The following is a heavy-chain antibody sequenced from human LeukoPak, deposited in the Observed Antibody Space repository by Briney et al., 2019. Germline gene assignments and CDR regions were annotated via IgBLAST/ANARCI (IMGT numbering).Heavy chain of an antibody. Sequence: ASVKVSCKPSGYTFTVNYLHWVRQAPGQGLEWVGWMNPNSGVTGYAQNFQGRVTMTRNTSISTAYMELSSLTSDDTAVYYCTRGAGTSWFDYWGQGSLVTVSS. V-gene: IGHV1-2*02. CDR1: GYTFTVNY. CDR3: TRGAGTSWFDY. D-gene: IGHD2-2*01. CDR2: MNPNSGVT. J-gene: IGHJ4*02.